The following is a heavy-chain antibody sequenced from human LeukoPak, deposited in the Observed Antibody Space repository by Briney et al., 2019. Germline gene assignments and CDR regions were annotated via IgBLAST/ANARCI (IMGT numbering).Heavy chain of an antibody. CDR3: ARDTRDFFQDTNWFDP. CDR1: GGSISSYY. V-gene: IGHV4-4*07. D-gene: IGHD3-3*01. CDR2: IYTSGST. Sequence: SETLSLTCTVSGGSISSYYWSWIRQPAGKGLEWIGRIYTSGSTNYNPSLKSRVTMSVDTSKNQFFLKLSSVTAADTAVYYCARDTRDFFQDTNWFDPWGQGTLVTVSS. J-gene: IGHJ5*02.